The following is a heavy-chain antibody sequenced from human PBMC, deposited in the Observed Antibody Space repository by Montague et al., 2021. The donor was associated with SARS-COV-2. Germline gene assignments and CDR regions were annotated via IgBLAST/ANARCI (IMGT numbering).Heavy chain of an antibody. D-gene: IGHD2-2*01. CDR1: GYSFTSYW. CDR3: ASSIVVVPDAIRRGRPFYGMDV. Sequence: QSGAEVKKPGESLKISCKGSGYSFTSYWIGWVRQMPGKGLEWMGIIYPGDSDTRYSPSFQGQVTISADKSISTAYLQWSSLKASDTAMYYCASSIVVVPDAIRRGRPFYGMDVWGQGTTVTVSS. J-gene: IGHJ6*02. V-gene: IGHV5-51*01. CDR2: IYPGDSDT.